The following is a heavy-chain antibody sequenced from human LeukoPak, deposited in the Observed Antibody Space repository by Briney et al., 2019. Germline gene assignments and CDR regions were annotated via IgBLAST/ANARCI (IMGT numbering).Heavy chain of an antibody. V-gene: IGHV1-18*01. CDR1: GYTFTSYG. D-gene: IGHD2-15*01. CDR3: AREWSTAYYYYGMDV. Sequence: GASVKVSCKASGYTFTSYGISWVRQAPGQGLEWMGWISAYNGNTNYAQKLQGRVTMTTDTSTSTAYMELRSLRSDDTAVYYCAREWSTAYYYYGMDVWGQGTTVTVSS. CDR2: ISAYNGNT. J-gene: IGHJ6*02.